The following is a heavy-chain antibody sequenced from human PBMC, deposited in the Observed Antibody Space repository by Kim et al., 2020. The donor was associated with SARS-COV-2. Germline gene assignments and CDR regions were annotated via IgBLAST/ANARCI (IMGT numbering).Heavy chain of an antibody. CDR3: ARDGLRAGWFDP. J-gene: IGHJ5*02. V-gene: IGHV4-59*13. Sequence: SETLSLTCTVSGGSISSYYWSWIRQPPGKGLEWIGYIYYSGSTNYNPSLKSRVTISVDTSKNQFSLKLSSVTAADTAVYYCARDGLRAGWFDPWGQGTLVTVSS. CDR2: IYYSGST. CDR1: GGSISSYY. D-gene: IGHD3-10*01.